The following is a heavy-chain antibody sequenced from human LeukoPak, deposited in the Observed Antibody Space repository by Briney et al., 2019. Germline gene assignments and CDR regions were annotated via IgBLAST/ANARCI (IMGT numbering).Heavy chain of an antibody. V-gene: IGHV4-39*07. D-gene: IGHD6-13*01. CDR1: GGSISSSSYY. CDR2: IYYSGST. J-gene: IGHJ4*02. Sequence: SETLSLTCTVSGGSISSSSYYWGWIRQPPGKGLEWIGSIYYSGSTYYNPSLKSRVTISVDTSKNQFSLKLSSVTAADTAVYYCARDGGIRQQLNYFDYWGQGTLVTVSS. CDR3: ARDGGIRQQLNYFDY.